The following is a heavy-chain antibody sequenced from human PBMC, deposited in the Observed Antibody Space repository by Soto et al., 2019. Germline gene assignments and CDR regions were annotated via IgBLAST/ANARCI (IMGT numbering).Heavy chain of an antibody. CDR2: IYYSGST. CDR3: ASLTMIVVVRFDY. V-gene: IGHV4-39*01. J-gene: IGHJ4*02. D-gene: IGHD3-22*01. Sequence: PSETLSLTCTVSGGSISSSSYYWGWIRQPPGKGLEWIGSIYYSGSTYYNPSLKSRVTISVDTSKNQFSLKLSSVTAADTAVYYCASLTMIVVVRFDYWGQGTLVTVSS. CDR1: GGSISSSSYY.